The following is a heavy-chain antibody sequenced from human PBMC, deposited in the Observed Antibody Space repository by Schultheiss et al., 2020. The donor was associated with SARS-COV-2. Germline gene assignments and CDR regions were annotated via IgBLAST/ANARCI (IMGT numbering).Heavy chain of an antibody. CDR1: GGSISSGGYS. J-gene: IGHJ2*01. Sequence: SETLSLTCAVSGGSISSGGYSWSWIRQPPGKGLEWIGYIYYSGSTNYNPSLKSRVTISVDTSKNQFSLKLSSVTAADTAVYYCARVTSGYQFWDFDLWGRGTLVTVSS. CDR2: IYYSGST. V-gene: IGHV4-30-4*07. CDR3: ARVTSGYQFWDFDL. D-gene: IGHD2-2*01.